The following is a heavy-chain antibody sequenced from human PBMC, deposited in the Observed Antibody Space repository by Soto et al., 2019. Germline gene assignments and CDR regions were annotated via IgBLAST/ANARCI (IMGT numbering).Heavy chain of an antibody. J-gene: IGHJ4*02. CDR3: ARGGDVFDY. CDR1: GFVFGGYG. D-gene: IGHD3-16*01. Sequence: QVQLVESGGGVVRPGKSLTVSCTGSGFVFGGYGIHWVRQTPGKGLEWLAMTSYDGSNKYFADYVKGRFTISRDNSKNTVYLQMDNLRLEDTAVYYCARGGDVFDYWGRGTLVTVSS. CDR2: TSYDGSNK. V-gene: IGHV3-30*03.